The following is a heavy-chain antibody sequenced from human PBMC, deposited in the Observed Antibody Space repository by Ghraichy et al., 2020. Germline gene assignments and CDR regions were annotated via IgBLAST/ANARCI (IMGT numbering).Heavy chain of an antibody. CDR1: GFTFSSYG. CDR3: ARDRITMVRGVILYYYGMDV. CDR2: IWYGGSNK. V-gene: IGHV3-33*01. Sequence: GGSLRLSCAASGFTFSSYGMHWVRQAPGKGLEWVAVIWYGGSNKYYADSVKGRFTISRDNSKNTLYLQMNSLRAEDTAVYYCARDRITMVRGVILYYYGMDVWGQGTTVTVSS. J-gene: IGHJ6*02. D-gene: IGHD3-10*01.